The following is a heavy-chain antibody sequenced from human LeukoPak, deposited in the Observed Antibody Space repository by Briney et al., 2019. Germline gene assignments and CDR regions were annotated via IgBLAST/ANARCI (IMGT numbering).Heavy chain of an antibody. CDR1: GFTFSSYG. CDR2: IRSDGSNE. D-gene: IGHD3-22*01. CDR3: ARAHTYYYDTSGYYLDY. V-gene: IGHV3-30*02. Sequence: GGSLRLPCAASGFTFSSYGLHWVRQAPGKGLEWVAFIRSDGSNEYYADSVKGRFTISRDNSKNTLYLQMNSLRAEDTAVYYCARAHTYYYDTSGYYLDYWGQGTLVTVSS. J-gene: IGHJ4*02.